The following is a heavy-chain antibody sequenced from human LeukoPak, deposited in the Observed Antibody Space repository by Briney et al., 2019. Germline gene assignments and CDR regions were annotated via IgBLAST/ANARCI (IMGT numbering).Heavy chain of an antibody. V-gene: IGHV3-23*01. J-gene: IGHJ4*02. D-gene: IGHD3-10*01. CDR2: ISGSGGST. Sequence: GGSLRFSCAASGFTFSSYAMSWVRQAPGKGLEWVSAISGSGGSTYYADSVKGRFTISRDNSKNTLYLQMNSLRAEDTAVYYCAKTRMSLLLWFGELFYSWGQGTLVTVSS. CDR1: GFTFSSYA. CDR3: AKTRMSLLLWFGELFYS.